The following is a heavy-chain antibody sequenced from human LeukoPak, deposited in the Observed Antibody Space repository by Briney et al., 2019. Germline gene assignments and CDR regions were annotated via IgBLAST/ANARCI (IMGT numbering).Heavy chain of an antibody. CDR1: GYNFTSYG. Sequence: ASVKVSCKASGYNFTSYGINWVRQANGPGLGLVGLMNPNRGNTGYAQKFQGRVTLTRNTSISTAYMELSSLRSEDTAVYYCARGLLKRVGSSWYSDLPVDYYMDVWGKGTTVTVCS. J-gene: IGHJ6*03. CDR3: ARGLLKRVGSSWYSDLPVDYYMDV. V-gene: IGHV1-8*01. D-gene: IGHD6-13*01. CDR2: MNPNRGNT.